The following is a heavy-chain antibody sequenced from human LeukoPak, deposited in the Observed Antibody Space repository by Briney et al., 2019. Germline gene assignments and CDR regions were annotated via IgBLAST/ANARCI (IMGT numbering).Heavy chain of an antibody. CDR1: GGSISSYY. V-gene: IGHV4-59*01. CDR3: ARQDYGDYFSNYYYGMDV. J-gene: IGHJ6*02. Sequence: PSETLSLTCTVPGGSISSYYWSWLRQPPGKGLEWIGYIYYSGSTNYNPSLRSRVTISVDTSKNQFSLKLSSVTAADTAVYYGARQDYGDYFSNYYYGMDVWGQGTTVTVSS. CDR2: IYYSGST. D-gene: IGHD4-17*01.